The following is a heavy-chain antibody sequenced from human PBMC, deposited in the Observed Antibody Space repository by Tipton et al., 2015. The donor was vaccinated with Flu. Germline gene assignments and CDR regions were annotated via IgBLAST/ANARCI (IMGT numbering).Heavy chain of an antibody. CDR2: ISHSGSTI. D-gene: IGHD3-22*01. CDR3: ARDNIYDSTGTFDL. J-gene: IGHJ4*02. V-gene: IGHV3-48*03. CDR1: GFTFRTYE. Sequence: SGFTFRTYEMNWVRQAPGKGLEWVSYISHSGSTIYYADSVKGRFTISRDNAKNSLYLHMNSLRGEDTAVYYCARDNIYDSTGTFDLWGQGTLVTVSS.